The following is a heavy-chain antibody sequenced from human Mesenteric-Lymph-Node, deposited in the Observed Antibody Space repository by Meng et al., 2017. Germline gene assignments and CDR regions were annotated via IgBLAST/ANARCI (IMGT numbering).Heavy chain of an antibody. Sequence: GESLKISCKGSGYTFTSYYMHWVRQAPGQGLEWMGIINPSGGSTSYAQKFQGRVTMTRDTSTSTVYMELSSLRSEDTAVYYCARDRDDYVWGSYRGGDAFDIWGQGTMVTVSS. CDR2: INPSGGST. CDR1: GYTFTSYY. CDR3: ARDRDDYVWGSYRGGDAFDI. D-gene: IGHD3-16*02. V-gene: IGHV1-46*01. J-gene: IGHJ3*02.